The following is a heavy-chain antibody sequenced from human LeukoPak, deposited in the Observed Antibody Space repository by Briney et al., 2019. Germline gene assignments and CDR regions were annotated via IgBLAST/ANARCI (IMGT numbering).Heavy chain of an antibody. Sequence: GGSLRLSCAASGVTFSSYAMRWVRQAPGKGLEWVAAISYDGSNKYYADSVKGRFTISRHNAKNTLYLQMNSLSAEDTALYYCASHSTSVPSAMTSEGSYGMDGWGKGATVAVCS. CDR3: ASHSTSVPSAMTSEGSYGMDG. V-gene: IGHV3-30*04. D-gene: IGHD2-2*01. CDR1: GVTFSSYA. J-gene: IGHJ6*01. CDR2: ISYDGSNK.